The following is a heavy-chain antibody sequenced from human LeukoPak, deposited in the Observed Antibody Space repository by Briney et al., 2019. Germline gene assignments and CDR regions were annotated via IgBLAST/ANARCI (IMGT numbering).Heavy chain of an antibody. CDR2: IKSKVNGETI. D-gene: IGHD3-3*01. CDR3: ATGGYYLDY. V-gene: IGHV3-15*01. Sequence: GGSLRLSCAASGFTFSSYAMHWVRQAPGKGLDWVGRIKSKVNGETIEYAAPVKGRFTISRDDSKSTVYLQMNSLKIEDTAVYYCATGGYYLDYWGQGTLVTVSS. CDR1: GFTFSSYA. J-gene: IGHJ4*02.